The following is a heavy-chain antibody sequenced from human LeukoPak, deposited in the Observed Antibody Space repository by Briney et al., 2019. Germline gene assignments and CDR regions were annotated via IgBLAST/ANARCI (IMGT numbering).Heavy chain of an antibody. Sequence: GGTLSLSCAASGFTVSNNHMNWVRQAPGKGLEWVAGIWYDVTNKYYADSVKRRFTISRDNSRNTLYLQMNSLSAEDTAVYYCARDPVSEGYSYFDYWGQGTLVTVSS. D-gene: IGHD4-11*01. J-gene: IGHJ4*02. CDR2: IWYDVTNK. V-gene: IGHV3-33*08. CDR1: GFTVSNNH. CDR3: ARDPVSEGYSYFDY.